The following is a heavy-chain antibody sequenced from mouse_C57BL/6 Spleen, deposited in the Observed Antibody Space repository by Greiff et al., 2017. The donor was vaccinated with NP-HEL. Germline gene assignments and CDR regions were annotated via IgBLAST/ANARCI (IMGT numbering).Heavy chain of an antibody. CDR2: IYPGGGYT. CDR3: ARWGYGSSSYYAMDD. J-gene: IGHJ4*01. D-gene: IGHD1-1*01. V-gene: IGHV1-63*01. Sequence: VQLQQSGAELVRPGTSVKMSCKASGYTFTNYWIGWVKQRPGHGLEWIGDIYPGGGYTNYNEKFKGKATLTANKSSSTAYMQFSSLTSEDSAIYYYARWGYGSSSYYAMDDWGQGTSVTVSS. CDR1: GYTFTNYW.